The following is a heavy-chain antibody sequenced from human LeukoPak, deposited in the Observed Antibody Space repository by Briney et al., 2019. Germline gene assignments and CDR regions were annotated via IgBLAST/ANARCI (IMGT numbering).Heavy chain of an antibody. Sequence: PSETLSLTCSVSPGSIGGYYWGWIRQPPGKGLEWIGSIYYSGSTYYNPSLKSRVTISVDTSKNQFSLKLSSVTAADTAVYYCARAYYGSGSWFDPWGQGTLVTVSS. CDR3: ARAYYGSGSWFDP. J-gene: IGHJ5*02. V-gene: IGHV4-39*07. CDR2: IYYSGST. D-gene: IGHD3-10*01. CDR1: PGSIGGYY.